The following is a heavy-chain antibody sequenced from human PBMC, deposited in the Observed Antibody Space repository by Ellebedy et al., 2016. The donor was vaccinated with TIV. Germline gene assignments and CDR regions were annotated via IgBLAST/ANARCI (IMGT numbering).Heavy chain of an antibody. Sequence: PGGSLRLSCTASGFTVGNNYMNWLRQAPGKGLEWVSLIYSGGDTVYADSVKGRFTISRDSSKNTLYIKMNSLRAEDTAVYYCARDPPGIAASGPYKWGQGTLVTVSS. CDR1: GFTVGNNY. J-gene: IGHJ4*02. CDR3: ARDPPGIAASGPYK. D-gene: IGHD6-13*01. V-gene: IGHV3-53*01. CDR2: IYSGGDT.